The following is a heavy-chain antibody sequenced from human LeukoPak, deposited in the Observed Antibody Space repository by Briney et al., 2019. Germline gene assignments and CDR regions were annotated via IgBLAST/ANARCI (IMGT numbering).Heavy chain of an antibody. CDR2: ISSSSSYR. V-gene: IGHV3-21*01. CDR3: ARDPDFWSGYSYYFDY. D-gene: IGHD3-3*01. J-gene: IGHJ4*02. CDR1: GFTFYTYG. Sequence: RGGSLRLSCPASGFTFYTYGFSLVRQDPGTGLEGVSSISSSSSYRYYADSVKGRFTISRDNAKNSLYLQMNSLRAEDTAVYYCARDPDFWSGYSYYFDYWGQGTLVTVSS.